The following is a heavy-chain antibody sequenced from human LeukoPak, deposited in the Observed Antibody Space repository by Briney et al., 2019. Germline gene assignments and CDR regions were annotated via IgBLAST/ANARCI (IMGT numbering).Heavy chain of an antibody. CDR2: ISGSGGST. CDR1: GFTFSSYA. CDR3: AKVGYSYGYSTH. D-gene: IGHD5-18*01. V-gene: IGHV3-23*01. J-gene: IGHJ4*02. Sequence: PGGSLRLSCAASGFTFSSYAMSWVRQAPGKGLEWVSAISGSGGSTYYADSVKGRFTISRDNSKNTLDLQMNSLRAEDTAVYYCAKVGYSYGYSTHWGQGTLVTVSS.